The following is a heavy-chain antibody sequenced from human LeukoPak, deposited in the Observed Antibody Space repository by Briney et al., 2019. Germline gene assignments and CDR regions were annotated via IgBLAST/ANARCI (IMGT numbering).Heavy chain of an antibody. Sequence: ASVKVSCKASGYTFTSYGISWVGQAPGQGLEWMGWISAYNGNTNYAQKLQGRVTMTTDTSTSTAYMELRSLRSEDTAVYYCARGFEGYCSGGSCYGEDYWGQGTLVTASS. J-gene: IGHJ4*02. V-gene: IGHV1-18*01. D-gene: IGHD2-15*01. CDR2: ISAYNGNT. CDR1: GYTFTSYG. CDR3: ARGFEGYCSGGSCYGEDY.